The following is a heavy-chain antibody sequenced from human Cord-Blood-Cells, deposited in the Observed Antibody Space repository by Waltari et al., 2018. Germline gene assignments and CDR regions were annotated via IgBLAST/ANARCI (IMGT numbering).Heavy chain of an antibody. CDR2: DNTNSGGT. Sequence: QVQLVQSGAEVKKPGASVKVSCKASGYTFTGYYMHWVRQAPGQGLEWMVWDNTNSGGTNYAQKFQSRVTMTRDTSISTAYMELSSLRSDDTAVYYCARDLERLVVPAAIFDDAGQGTLVTVCS. J-gene: IGHJ4*02. D-gene: IGHD2-2*02. CDR3: ARDLERLVVPAAIFDD. V-gene: IGHV1-2*02. CDR1: GYTFTGYY.